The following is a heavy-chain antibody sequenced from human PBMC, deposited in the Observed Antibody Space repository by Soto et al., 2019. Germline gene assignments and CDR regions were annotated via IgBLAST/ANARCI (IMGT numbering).Heavy chain of an antibody. J-gene: IGHJ4*02. CDR2: ISPYNGET. CDR3: ARDKDIAWAPSGY. V-gene: IGHV1-18*01. Sequence: GASVKVSCKASGYTFTSYGLSWVRQAPGQGLEWMGWISPYNGETNYAQKLQGRVTMTTDTSTSTAYMELRSLRSDDTAVYFCARDKDIAWAPSGYWGQGTLVTVSS. CDR1: GYTFTSYG. D-gene: IGHD2-15*01.